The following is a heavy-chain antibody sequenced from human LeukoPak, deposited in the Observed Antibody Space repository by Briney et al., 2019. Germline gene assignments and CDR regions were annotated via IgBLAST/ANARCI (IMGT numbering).Heavy chain of an antibody. CDR3: AREQYGSGAIDYYYYGMDV. CDR2: IYSGGST. D-gene: IGHD3-10*01. V-gene: IGHV3-66*01. CDR1: GFTVSSNY. J-gene: IGHJ6*02. Sequence: GGSLRLSCAASGFTVSSNYMSWVRQAPGKGLEWVSVIYSGGSTYYAGSVKGRFTISRDNSKNTLYLQMNSLRAEDTAVYYCAREQYGSGAIDYYYYGMDVWGQGTTVTVSS.